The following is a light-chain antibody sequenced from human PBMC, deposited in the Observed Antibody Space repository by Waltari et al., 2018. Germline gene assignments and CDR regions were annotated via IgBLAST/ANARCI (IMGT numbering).Light chain of an antibody. Sequence: EIVLTQSPGTMSLSPGDSATLSCRASQSVDSDYLAWYQQKPGQAPRLLIYSTSSRAAGIPDRFSGSGSRTDFTLTISRLEPEDFAVYYCQQYVRSPETFGQGTKVEI. V-gene: IGKV3-20*01. CDR1: QSVDSDY. CDR2: STS. J-gene: IGKJ1*01. CDR3: QQYVRSPET.